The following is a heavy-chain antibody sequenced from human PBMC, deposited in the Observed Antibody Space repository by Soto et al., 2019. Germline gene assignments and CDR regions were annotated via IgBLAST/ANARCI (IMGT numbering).Heavy chain of an antibody. D-gene: IGHD1-26*01. CDR1: GFTFSTYG. CDR2: ISYDGSDK. J-gene: IGHJ4*02. Sequence: QVHLVESVGGVVQPGRSLRLSCAASGFTFSTYGMHWVRQAPGKGLEWVAAISYDGSDKYYGDSVKGRFTISRDNSRNTLYLQMNSLRAEDTAVYYCAKTPWERYYSRYFDYWGQGNLVTVSS. CDR3: AKTPWERYYSRYFDY. V-gene: IGHV3-30*18.